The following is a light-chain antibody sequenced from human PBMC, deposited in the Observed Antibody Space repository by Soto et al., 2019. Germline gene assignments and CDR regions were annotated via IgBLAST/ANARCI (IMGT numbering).Light chain of an antibody. CDR3: QQSYNAPFN. V-gene: IGKV1-39*01. J-gene: IGKJ3*01. Sequence: DIQMTQSPSPLSASVGDRITITCRASQTIARYLNWFQQKSGQPPKLLVYAASTLRHGVPSRFSASGSGSDFTLTINSPQPEDLATYYCQQSYNAPFNFGPGTKVDIK. CDR1: QTIARY. CDR2: AAS.